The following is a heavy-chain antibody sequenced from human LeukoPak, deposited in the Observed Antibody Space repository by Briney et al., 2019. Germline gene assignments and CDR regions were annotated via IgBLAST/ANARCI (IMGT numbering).Heavy chain of an antibody. CDR2: IWYDGSNK. CDR3: ARPGIAVNYFDY. J-gene: IGHJ4*02. V-gene: IGHV3-33*01. Sequence: GGSLRLSCAASGFTFSSYGMHWVRQAPGKGLEWVAVIWYDGSNKYYADSVKGRFTISRDNAKNSLYLQMNSLRAEDTAVYYCARPGIAVNYFDYWGQGTLVTVSS. D-gene: IGHD6-13*01. CDR1: GFTFSSYG.